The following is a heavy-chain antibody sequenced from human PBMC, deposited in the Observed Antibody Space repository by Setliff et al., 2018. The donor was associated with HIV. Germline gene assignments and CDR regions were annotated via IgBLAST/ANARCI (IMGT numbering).Heavy chain of an antibody. CDR2: IIPIFGTA. D-gene: IGHD2-15*01. V-gene: IGHV1-69*05. Sequence: GASVKVSCKASGGAFSSYALSWVRQAPGQGLEWMGGIIPIFGTANYAQKFQGRVTITRDTSTSTVYMEVNSLRSEDTAVYYCAREAHGGNPWGDYWGQGTLVTVSS. CDR1: GGAFSSYA. CDR3: AREAHGGNPWGDY. J-gene: IGHJ4*02.